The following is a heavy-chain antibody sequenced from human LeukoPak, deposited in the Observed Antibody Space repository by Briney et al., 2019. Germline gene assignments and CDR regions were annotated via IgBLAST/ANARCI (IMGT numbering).Heavy chain of an antibody. V-gene: IGHV3-23*01. D-gene: IGHD2-2*02. J-gene: IGHJ6*02. CDR1: GFTFNNYA. CDR3: AKRRDIEVVLVGIRPGPNYYGMDV. CDR2: ISGGGGGT. Sequence: GGSLRLSCAASGFTFNNYAMTWFRQAPGKGLEWVSGISGGGGGTYHADSVKDRFIISRDNSKNMLYLQMNSLRAEDTAVYYCAKRRDIEVVLVGIRPGPNYYGMDVWGQGATVTVSS.